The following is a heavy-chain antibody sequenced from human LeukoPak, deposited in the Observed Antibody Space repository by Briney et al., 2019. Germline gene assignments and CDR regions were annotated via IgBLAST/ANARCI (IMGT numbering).Heavy chain of an antibody. V-gene: IGHV3-7*01. J-gene: IGHJ4*02. CDR2: IKQDGSET. Sequence: PGGSLRLSCAASGYTFSIYCMNWVRQAPGKGLEWVASIKQDGSETYYMESVQGRFTISRDNDMNFLYLQLSSLRAEDTAVYYCTRENSGSLSLEYWGQGTLVTVSS. CDR3: TRENSGSLSLEY. CDR1: GYTFSIYC. D-gene: IGHD1-26*01.